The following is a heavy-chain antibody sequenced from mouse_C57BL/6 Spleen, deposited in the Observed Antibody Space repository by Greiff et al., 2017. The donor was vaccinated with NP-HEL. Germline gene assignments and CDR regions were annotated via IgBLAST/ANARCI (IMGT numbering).Heavy chain of an antibody. J-gene: IGHJ2*01. CDR2: ISSGGSYT. CDR3: ARDTTVVAYYFDY. D-gene: IGHD1-1*01. V-gene: IGHV5-6*01. CDR1: GFTFSSYG. Sequence: EVKLVESGGDLVKPGGSLKLSCAASGFTFSSYGMSWVRQTPDKRLEWVATISSGGSYTYYPDSVKGRFTISRDNAKNTLYLQMSSLKSEDTAMYYCARDTTVVAYYFDYWGQGTTLTVSS.